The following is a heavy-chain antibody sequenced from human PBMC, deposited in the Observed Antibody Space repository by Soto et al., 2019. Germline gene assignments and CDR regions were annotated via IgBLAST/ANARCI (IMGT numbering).Heavy chain of an antibody. CDR1: GGTFSSYA. J-gene: IGHJ5*02. V-gene: IGHV1-69*13. Sequence: GASVKVSCKASGGTFSSYAISWVRQAPGQGLEWMGGIIPIFGTANYAQKFQGRVTITADESTSTAYMELSSLRSEDTAVYYCARPTRYYYDSSRQSARFDPWAQGTLVRVSS. D-gene: IGHD3-22*01. CDR3: ARPTRYYYDSSRQSARFDP. CDR2: IIPIFGTA.